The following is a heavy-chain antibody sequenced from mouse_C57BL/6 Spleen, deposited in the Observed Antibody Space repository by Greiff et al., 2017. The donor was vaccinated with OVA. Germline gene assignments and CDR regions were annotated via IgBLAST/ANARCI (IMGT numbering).Heavy chain of an antibody. J-gene: IGHJ4*01. V-gene: IGHV1-7*01. D-gene: IGHD2-3*01. CDR3: ARIYDGYYDAMDY. CDR2: INPSSGYT. CDR1: GYTFTSYW. Sequence: LVESGAELAKPGASVKLSCKASGYTFTSYWMHWVKQRPGQGLEWIGYINPSSGYTKYNQKFKDKATLTADKSSSTAYMQLSSLTYEDSAVYYCARIYDGYYDAMDYWGQGTSVTVSS.